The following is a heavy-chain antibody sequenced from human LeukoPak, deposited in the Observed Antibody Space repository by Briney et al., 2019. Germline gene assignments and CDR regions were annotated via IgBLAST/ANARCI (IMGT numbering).Heavy chain of an antibody. J-gene: IGHJ4*02. CDR2: INSDGSST. CDR3: AGYCSGGSCSEFDY. Sequence: GGSLRLSCAASGFTFSSYWMHWVRQAPGKGLVWVSRINSDGSSTSYADSVKGRFTISRDNAKNTLYLQMNSLRAEDTAVYYCAGYCSGGSCSEFDYWGQGTLVTVSS. D-gene: IGHD2-15*01. V-gene: IGHV3-74*01. CDR1: GFTFSSYW.